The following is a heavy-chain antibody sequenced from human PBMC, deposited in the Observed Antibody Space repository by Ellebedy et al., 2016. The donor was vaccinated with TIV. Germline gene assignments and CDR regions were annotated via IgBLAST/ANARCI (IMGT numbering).Heavy chain of an antibody. CDR2: IYYSGST. V-gene: IGHV4-39*07. CDR1: GGSISSSSYY. CDR3: ARGRIQLDY. Sequence: MPSETLSLTCTVSGGSISSSSYYWGWIRQPPGKGLEWFGNIYYSGSTYYNPSLRSRVTISVDTSKNQFSLKLSSVTAADTAVYYCARGRIQLDYWGQGTLVTVSS. J-gene: IGHJ4*02.